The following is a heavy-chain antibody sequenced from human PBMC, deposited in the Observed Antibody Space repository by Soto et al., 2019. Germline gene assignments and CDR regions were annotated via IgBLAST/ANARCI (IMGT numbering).Heavy chain of an antibody. Sequence: SETLSLTCTVSGGSINSGGYYWTWLRQHPGKGLEWLGYIADFGYTFYNPSLQSRVILSMDTSKSQFSLKLSSATAADTAVYFCARKQAGFFYGIDYWGQGALVTVSS. CDR2: IADFGYT. V-gene: IGHV4-31*03. CDR3: ARKQAGFFYGIDY. CDR1: GGSINSGGYY. J-gene: IGHJ4*02. D-gene: IGHD3-3*01.